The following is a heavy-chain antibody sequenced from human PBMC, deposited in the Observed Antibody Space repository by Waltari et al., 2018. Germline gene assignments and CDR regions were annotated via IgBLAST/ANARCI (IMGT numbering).Heavy chain of an antibody. J-gene: IGHJ3*02. V-gene: IGHV1-69*05. CDR2: IIPIFGTS. CDR1: GGTFSSYA. CDR3: ARDPFWSGYYIGAFDI. D-gene: IGHD3-3*01. Sequence: QVQLVQSGAEVKKPGSSVKVSCKASGGTFSSYAISWVRQAPGQGLEWMGVIIPIFGTSNYAHEFQVSVTITTDESTSTAYMELSSLRSEDTAVYYCARDPFWSGYYIGAFDIWGQGTMVTVSS.